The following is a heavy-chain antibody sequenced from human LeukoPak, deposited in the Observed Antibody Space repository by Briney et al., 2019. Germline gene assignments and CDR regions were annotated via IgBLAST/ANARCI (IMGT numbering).Heavy chain of an antibody. CDR3: AKDSRNYYFDY. CDR2: ISDDGNKK. J-gene: IGHJ4*02. V-gene: IGHV3-30*18. Sequence: GGSLRLSCGASGFTFTIYGMHWVRQAPGKGLEWVAVISDDGNKKYYADSVKGRFTIPRDNSKNTVYLQMNSLRAEDTAMYYCAKDSRNYYFDYWGQGTLVIVSS. CDR1: GFTFTIYG.